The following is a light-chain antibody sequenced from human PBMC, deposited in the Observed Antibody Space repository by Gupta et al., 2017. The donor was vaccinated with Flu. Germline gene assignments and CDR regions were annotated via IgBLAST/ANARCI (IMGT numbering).Light chain of an antibody. V-gene: IGLV1-40*01. Sequence: QSVLTQPPSVAGAPGQTVTIPCTGNSPNIEAGYDVHWYQPLPGTAPKLLIYANNNRPSGVPDRFSGSNSDTSASLAIAGLRAEDEADYYCQTYDSSLSSYVFGPGTEVTVL. CDR2: ANN. J-gene: IGLJ1*01. CDR3: QTYDSSLSSYV. CDR1: SPNIEAGYD.